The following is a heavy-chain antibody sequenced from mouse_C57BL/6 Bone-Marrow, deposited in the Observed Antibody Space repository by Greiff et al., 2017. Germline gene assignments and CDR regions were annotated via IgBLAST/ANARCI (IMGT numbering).Heavy chain of an antibody. V-gene: IGHV1-9*01. CDR2: ILPGSGST. Sequence: QVQLQQSGAELMKPGASVKLSCKATGYTFTGYWIEWVKQRPGHGLEWIGEILPGSGSTNYNEKLKGKATFTADTSSKTAYMQLSSLTTVDSAIYYCARFHYYGSSDPVAYGDQGSLVTVSA. J-gene: IGHJ3*01. D-gene: IGHD1-1*01. CDR1: GYTFTGYW. CDR3: ARFHYYGSSDPVAY.